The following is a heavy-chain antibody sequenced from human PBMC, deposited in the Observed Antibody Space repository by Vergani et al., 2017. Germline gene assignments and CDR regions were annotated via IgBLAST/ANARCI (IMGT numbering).Heavy chain of an antibody. V-gene: IGHV3-23*01. CDR2: LNNNGGST. D-gene: IGHD2-2*01. J-gene: IGHJ3*01. Sequence: QLLESGGGLIQPGGSLRLSCAASGFTFNSYAMTWVRQGPGKGLEWVSGLNNNGGSTYYADSVKGRFTISRDNSKNTLYLQMTDLRAEDTATYYCAKVCGSTSCPYGGGAFDVWGHGTMVTVSS. CDR1: GFTFNSYA. CDR3: AKVCGSTSCPYGGGAFDV.